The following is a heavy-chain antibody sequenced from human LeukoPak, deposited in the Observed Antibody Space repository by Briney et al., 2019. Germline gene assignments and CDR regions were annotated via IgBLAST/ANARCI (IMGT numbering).Heavy chain of an antibody. Sequence: VASVKVSCKASGGTFSSYAISWVRQAPGQGLEWMGGTIPIFGTANYAQKFQGRVTITADESTSTAYMELSSLRSEDTAVYYCARAPYYYDSSGYTGAFDIWGQGAMVTVSS. CDR3: ARAPYYYDSSGYTGAFDI. J-gene: IGHJ3*02. V-gene: IGHV1-69*01. D-gene: IGHD3-22*01. CDR2: TIPIFGTA. CDR1: GGTFSSYA.